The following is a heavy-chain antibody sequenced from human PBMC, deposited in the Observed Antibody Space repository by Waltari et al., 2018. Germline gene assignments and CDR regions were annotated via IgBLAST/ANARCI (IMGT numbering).Heavy chain of an antibody. V-gene: IGHV4-34*01. CDR2: INHSGST. J-gene: IGHJ4*02. CDR3: ARTHNKWLRFSFFDY. CDR1: GGSFSGYY. Sequence: QVQLQQWGAGLLKPSETLSLTCAVYGGSFSGYYWSWPRKPPGKGLEWIGEINHSGSTNYNPSLKSRVTISVDTSKNQFSLKLSSVTAADTAVYYCARTHNKWLRFSFFDYWGQGTLVTVSS. D-gene: IGHD5-12*01.